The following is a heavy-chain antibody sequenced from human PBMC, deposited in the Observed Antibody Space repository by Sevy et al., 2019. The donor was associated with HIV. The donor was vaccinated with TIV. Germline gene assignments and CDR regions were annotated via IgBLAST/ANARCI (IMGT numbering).Heavy chain of an antibody. CDR2: MNPNSGNT. CDR3: ATSHYSLGYFDY. D-gene: IGHD2-21*01. CDR1: GYTFTSYD. J-gene: IGHJ4*02. V-gene: IGHV1-8*01. Sequence: ASVKVSFKASGYTFTSYDINWVRQATGQGLEWMGWMNPNSGNTGYAQKFQGIVTMTRNTSISTAYMELSSLRSEDSAVYYCATSHYSLGYFDYWGQGTLVTVSS.